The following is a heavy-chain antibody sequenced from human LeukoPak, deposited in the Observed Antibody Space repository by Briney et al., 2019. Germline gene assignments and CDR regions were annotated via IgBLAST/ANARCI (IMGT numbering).Heavy chain of an antibody. CDR3: ARDLGFGWFDP. V-gene: IGHV3-7*01. Sequence: GGSLRLSCAASGFTFSSYWMSWVRQAPGKGLEWVANIKQDGSEKYCVDSVKGRFTISRDNAKNSLYLQMNSLRAEDTAVYYCARDLGFGWFDPWGQGTLVTVSS. D-gene: IGHD3-10*01. J-gene: IGHJ5*02. CDR1: GFTFSSYW. CDR2: IKQDGSEK.